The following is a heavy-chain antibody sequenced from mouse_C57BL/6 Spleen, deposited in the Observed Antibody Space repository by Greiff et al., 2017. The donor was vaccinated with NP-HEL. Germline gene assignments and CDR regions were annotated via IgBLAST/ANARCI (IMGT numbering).Heavy chain of an antibody. D-gene: IGHD2-4*01. CDR1: GYSITSGYY. CDR2: ISYDGSN. Sequence: ESGPGLVKPSQSLSLTCSVTGYSITSGYYWNWIRQFPGNKLEWMGYISYDGSNNYNPSLKNRISITRDTSKNQFFLKLNSVTTEDTATYYCAIGDYAFAYWGQGTLVTVSA. CDR3: AIGDYAFAY. J-gene: IGHJ3*01. V-gene: IGHV3-6*01.